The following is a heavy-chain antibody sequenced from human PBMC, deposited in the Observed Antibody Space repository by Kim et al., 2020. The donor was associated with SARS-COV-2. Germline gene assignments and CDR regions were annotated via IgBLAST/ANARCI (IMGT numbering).Heavy chain of an antibody. CDR1: GFSFSAYT. Sequence: GGSLRLSCAASGFSFSAYTMSWVRQAPGKGLEWVSSISSGSIYMYYADSVKGRFTISRDNTKNSLYLQMNSLRADDTAVYYCARRTGFSDSWGQGTLVTVSS. CDR2: ISSGSIYM. CDR3: ARRTGFSDS. J-gene: IGHJ4*02. V-gene: IGHV3-21*01.